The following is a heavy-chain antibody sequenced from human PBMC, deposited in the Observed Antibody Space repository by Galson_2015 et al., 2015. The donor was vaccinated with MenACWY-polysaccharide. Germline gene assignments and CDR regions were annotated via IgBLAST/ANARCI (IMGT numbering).Heavy chain of an antibody. D-gene: IGHD3-22*01. CDR3: ARLSRWYYYDTSGDSYPFDP. J-gene: IGHJ5*02. Sequence: SETLSLTCTVSSGSISSYYWSWIRQPPGKGLEWIGYIHYSGRTDYNPSLKSRVTISVDMSKNQFSLNLSSVTAADTAIYFCARLSRWYYYDTSGDSYPFDPWGQGILVTVSS. V-gene: IGHV4-59*08. CDR2: IHYSGRT. CDR1: SGSISSYY.